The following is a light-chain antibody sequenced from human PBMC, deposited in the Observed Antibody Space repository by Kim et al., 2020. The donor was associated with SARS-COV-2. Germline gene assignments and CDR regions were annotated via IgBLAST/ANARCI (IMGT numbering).Light chain of an antibody. CDR2: YDS. Sequence: SYELTQPPSVSVAPGKPARITCGGNNIGSKSVHWYQQKPGQAPVLVIYYDSDRPSGIPERFSGSNSGNTATLTISRVEAGDEADYYCQVWDSSSDRVFGGGTQLTVL. J-gene: IGLJ2*01. CDR3: QVWDSSSDRV. CDR1: NIGSKS. V-gene: IGLV3-21*04.